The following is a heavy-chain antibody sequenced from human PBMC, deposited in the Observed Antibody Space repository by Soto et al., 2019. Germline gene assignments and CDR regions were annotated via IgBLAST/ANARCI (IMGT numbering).Heavy chain of an antibody. J-gene: IGHJ5*02. D-gene: IGHD5-12*01. CDR3: ARAKNSGYAIPFDP. CDR1: GGSVSSGSYY. Sequence: SETLSLTCTVSGGSVSSGSYYWSWIRQPPGKGLEWIGYIYYSGSTNYNPSLKSRVTISVDTSKNQFSLKLSPVTAADTAVYYCARAKNSGYAIPFDPWGQGTLVTVSS. CDR2: IYYSGST. V-gene: IGHV4-61*01.